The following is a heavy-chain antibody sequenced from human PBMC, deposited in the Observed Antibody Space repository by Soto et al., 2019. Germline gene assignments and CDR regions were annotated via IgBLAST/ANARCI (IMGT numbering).Heavy chain of an antibody. V-gene: IGHV1-18*04. D-gene: IGHD3-9*01. Sequence: ASVKVSCKXSGYTITSYGIGCVRQAPGKGLEWMGWISAYNGNTNYAQKLQGRVTMTTDTSTSTAYMELRSLRSDDTAVYYRARDLRYDILTGYPIGYWGQGTLVTVSS. CDR3: ARDLRYDILTGYPIGY. CDR1: GYTITSYG. CDR2: ISAYNGNT. J-gene: IGHJ4*02.